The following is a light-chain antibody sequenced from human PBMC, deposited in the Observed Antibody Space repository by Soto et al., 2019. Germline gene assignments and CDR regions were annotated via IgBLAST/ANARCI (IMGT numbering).Light chain of an antibody. CDR2: EVS. CDR3: SSYAGSNNYV. J-gene: IGLJ1*01. CDR1: SSDVGGYNS. Sequence: QSALTQPPSASGSPGQSVTISCTGTSSDVGGYNSVSWYQHHPGKAPKLMIYEVSKRPSGVPDRFSGSKSANTASLTVSGLLAEDGADYYCSSYAGSNNYVFGTGTKLTVL. V-gene: IGLV2-8*01.